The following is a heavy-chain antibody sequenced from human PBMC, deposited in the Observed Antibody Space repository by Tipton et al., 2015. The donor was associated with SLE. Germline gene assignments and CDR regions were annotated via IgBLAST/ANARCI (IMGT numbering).Heavy chain of an antibody. CDR1: GGSISSHY. J-gene: IGHJ4*02. Sequence: LSLTCSVSGGSISSHYWSWIRQPPGKGLEWVSGISGSGLSTYYADSVKGRFTISRDNSKEIVYLQMNSLRAEDTALYYCARDFGRAPRMPSTWLFNDWGQGTRVTVSS. CDR2: ISGSGLST. CDR3: ARDFGRAPRMPSTWLFND. V-gene: IGHV3-23*01. D-gene: IGHD2/OR15-2a*01.